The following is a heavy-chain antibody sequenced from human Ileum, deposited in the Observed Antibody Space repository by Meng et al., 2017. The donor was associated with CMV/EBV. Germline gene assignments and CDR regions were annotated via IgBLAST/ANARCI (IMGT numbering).Heavy chain of an antibody. Sequence: SGVTFGMYAVTWVRQAPGKGLEWVSVISGGGSVTYYADSVKGRFTISRDNSKNILYLQMNSLRVEDTAVYYCAKDTDGTAVMSYFDHWGQGALVTVSS. CDR1: GVTFGMYA. D-gene: IGHD2-2*01. V-gene: IGHV3-23*01. CDR3: AKDTDGTAVMSYFDH. J-gene: IGHJ4*02. CDR2: ISGGGSVT.